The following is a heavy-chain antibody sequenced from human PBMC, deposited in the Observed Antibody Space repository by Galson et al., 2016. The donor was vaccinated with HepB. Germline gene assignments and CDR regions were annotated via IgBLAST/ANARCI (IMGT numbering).Heavy chain of an antibody. Sequence: SLRLSCAASGFTLSSSAMTWVRQAPGRGLEWVSAITETGSFAYYADSVRGRFTISRDNARDSLYLQLNSLRAEDTGLYYCAKGVRTGYYYYGMDVWGKGTTVTVSS. D-gene: IGHD1-14*01. CDR3: AKGVRTGYYYYGMDV. CDR1: GFTLSSSA. J-gene: IGHJ6*04. CDR2: ITETGSFA. V-gene: IGHV3-23*01.